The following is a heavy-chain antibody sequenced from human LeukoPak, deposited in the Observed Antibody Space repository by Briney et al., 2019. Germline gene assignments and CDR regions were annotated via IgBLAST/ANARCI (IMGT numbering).Heavy chain of an antibody. CDR1: GFTVSSTS. Sequence: GGSPRLSCAASGFTVSSTSMNWVRQAPGKGLEWVSVITSGGNSYYADSVKGRFTIARDNAKNSLYLQMNSLRAEDTALYYCARGAYCGGGCFDYFDYWGQGRMVTLSS. V-gene: IGHV3-66*01. J-gene: IGHJ4*01. CDR2: ITSGGNS. D-gene: IGHD2-21*01. CDR3: ARGAYCGGGCFDYFDY.